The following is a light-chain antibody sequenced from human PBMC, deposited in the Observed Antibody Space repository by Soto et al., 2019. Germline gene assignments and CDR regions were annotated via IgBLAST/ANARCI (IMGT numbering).Light chain of an antibody. CDR1: SSNIA. Sequence: QSVLTQRPSASATPGQRVTISCSGASSNIAWYQHLPGTSPKLLIYNNNQRPSGVPDRFSGSKSGTSASLAISGLRSEDEADYYCAAWDDSLSGPYVFGTGTKVTVL. J-gene: IGLJ1*01. CDR3: AAWDDSLSGPYV. V-gene: IGLV1-47*01. CDR2: NNN.